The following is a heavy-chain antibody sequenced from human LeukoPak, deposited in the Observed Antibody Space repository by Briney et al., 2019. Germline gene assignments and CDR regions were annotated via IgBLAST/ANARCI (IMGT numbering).Heavy chain of an antibody. V-gene: IGHV4-31*03. CDR2: IYYTGST. D-gene: IGHD3-10*01. Sequence: SETLSLTCTVSGDSIRDSGYYWSWLRQHPGKGLEWIGYIYYTGSTYYNPSLKSRVTISVDTSENHFSLKPSSLTAADTAVYYCARGMVFDYWGQGTLVTVSS. CDR3: ARGMVFDY. J-gene: IGHJ4*02. CDR1: GDSIRDSGYY.